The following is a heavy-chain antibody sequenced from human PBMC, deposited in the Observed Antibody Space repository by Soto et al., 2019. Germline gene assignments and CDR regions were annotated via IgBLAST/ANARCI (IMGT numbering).Heavy chain of an antibody. Sequence: QLQLQESGPGLVKPSETLSLTCTVSGGSISSSSYYWGWIRQPPGKGLEWIGSIYYSGSPYYNPSLKSRVTISVDTSKNQFSLKLSSVTAADTAVYYCARLAGRNVNYWGQGTLVTVSS. CDR1: GGSISSSSYY. V-gene: IGHV4-39*01. CDR2: IYYSGSP. CDR3: ARLAGRNVNY. D-gene: IGHD6-25*01. J-gene: IGHJ4*02.